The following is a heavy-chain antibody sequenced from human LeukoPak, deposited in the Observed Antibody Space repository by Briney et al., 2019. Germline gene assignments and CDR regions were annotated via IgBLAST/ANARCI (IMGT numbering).Heavy chain of an antibody. D-gene: IGHD3-16*02. V-gene: IGHV3-23*01. J-gene: IGHJ4*02. Sequence: PGWSLRLSCAASGFTFSSHAMSWVRQAPGKGLEWVSTITGSGGTTKYADSVKGRFTISRDNSKNTLYLQMNSLRAEDTAIFYCAKDLSPESNRLSPFDYWGQGTLVTVSS. CDR1: GFTFSSHA. CDR3: AKDLSPESNRLSPFDY. CDR2: ITGSGGTT.